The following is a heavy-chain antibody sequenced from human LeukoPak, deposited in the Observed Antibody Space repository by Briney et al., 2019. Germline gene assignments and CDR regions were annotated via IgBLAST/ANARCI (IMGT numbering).Heavy chain of an antibody. CDR1: GFSFSSYW. CDR2: IKQAGSEV. J-gene: IGHJ4*02. Sequence: GGSLRLSCAASGFSFSSYWRSWVRQAPGKGLEWVANIKQAGSEVKSADSVKGRFTISRDNTKISLYLQRNSLRAEDTAVYYCASTNSLDYWGQGTLVTVSA. V-gene: IGHV3-7*01. CDR3: ASTNSLDY. D-gene: IGHD2-2*01.